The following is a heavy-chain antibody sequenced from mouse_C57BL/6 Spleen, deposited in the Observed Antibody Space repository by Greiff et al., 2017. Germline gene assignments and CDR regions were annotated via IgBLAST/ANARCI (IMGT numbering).Heavy chain of an antibody. V-gene: IGHV5-9-1*02. CDR2: ISSGGDYI. J-gene: IGHJ2*01. CDR3: TRALGSNPFDY. Sequence: EVKLMESGEGLVKPGGSLKLSCAASGFTFSSYAMSWVRQTPEKRLEWVAYISSGGDYIYYADNVKGRFTISRDNARNTLYLQMSSLKSEDTDMYYCTRALGSNPFDYWGQGTTLTVSS. CDR1: GFTFSSYA. D-gene: IGHD1-1*01.